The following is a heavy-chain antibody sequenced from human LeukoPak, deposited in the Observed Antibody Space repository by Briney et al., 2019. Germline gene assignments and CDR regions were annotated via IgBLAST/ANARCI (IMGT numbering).Heavy chain of an antibody. D-gene: IGHD4-23*01. CDR1: GFTFSSYG. CDR2: IRYDGSNK. V-gene: IGHV3-30*02. J-gene: IGHJ5*02. Sequence: PGGPLRLSCAASGFTFSSYGMHWVRQAPGKGLEWVAFIRYDGSNKYYADSVKGRFTISRDNSKNTLYLQMNSLRAEDTAVYYCAKDLLGGNSVGWFDPWGQGTLVTVSS. CDR3: AKDLLGGNSVGWFDP.